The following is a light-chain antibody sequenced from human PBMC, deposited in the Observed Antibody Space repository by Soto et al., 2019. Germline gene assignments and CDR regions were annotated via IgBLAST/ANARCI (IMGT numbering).Light chain of an antibody. V-gene: IGKV4-1*01. CDR1: QSVLYSSNNKNY. CDR2: WAS. J-gene: IGKJ5*01. CDR3: QQYYSTPIT. Sequence: DSVRTPSPDSLAVSLGERTTINCKSSQSVLYSSNNKNYLAWYQQKPGQPPKLLIYWASTRESGVPDRFSGSGSGTDFTLTISSLQAEDVAVYYCQQYYSTPITFGQGTRLEI.